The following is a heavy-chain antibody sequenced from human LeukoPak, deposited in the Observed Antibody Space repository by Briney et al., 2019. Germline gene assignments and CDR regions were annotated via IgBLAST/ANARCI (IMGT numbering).Heavy chain of an antibody. CDR1: GGSISNYS. CDR3: ATSSRGGYGVYYFDY. CDR2: IYYSGTT. Sequence: SETLSLTCTVSGGSISNYSWTWIRQPPGKGLEWIGYIYYSGTTNYNPSRKSRVTISVDTSKNQFSLKLSSVTAADTAVYYCATSSRGGYGVYYFDYWGQGTLVTVSS. D-gene: IGHD3-22*01. V-gene: IGHV4-59*01. J-gene: IGHJ4*02.